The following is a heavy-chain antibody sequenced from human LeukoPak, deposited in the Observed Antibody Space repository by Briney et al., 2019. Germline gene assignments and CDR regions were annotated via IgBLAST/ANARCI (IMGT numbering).Heavy chain of an antibody. D-gene: IGHD1-26*01. V-gene: IGHV4-59*05. CDR3: ARRGWEHFDY. J-gene: IGHJ4*02. Sequence: SETLSLTCTVSGGSISSHYWSWIRQPPGKGLEWIGSIYYSGSTYYNPSLKSRVTISVDTSKNQFSLKLSSVTAADTAVYYCARRGWEHFDYWGQGTLVTVSS. CDR2: IYYSGST. CDR1: GGSISSHY.